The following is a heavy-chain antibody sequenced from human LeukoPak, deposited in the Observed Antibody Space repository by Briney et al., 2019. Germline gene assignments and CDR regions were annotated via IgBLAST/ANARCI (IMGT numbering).Heavy chain of an antibody. CDR3: ARMGYYDSSGYYYDYYYYYMDV. CDR2: ISAYNGNT. J-gene: IGHJ6*03. D-gene: IGHD3-22*01. CDR1: GYTFTSYG. V-gene: IGHV1-18*01. Sequence: ASVKVSCKASGYTFTSYGISWVRQAPGQGLEWMGWISAYNGNTNYAQKLQGRVTMTTDTSTSTAYMELRSLRSDDTAVYYCARMGYYDSSGYYYDYYYYYMDVWGKGTTVTVSS.